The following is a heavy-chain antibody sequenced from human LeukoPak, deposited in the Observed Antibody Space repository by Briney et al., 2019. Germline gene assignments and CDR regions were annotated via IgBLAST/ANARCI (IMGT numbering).Heavy chain of an antibody. CDR3: ARMATAFDY. CDR1: GFTSSSYA. J-gene: IGHJ4*02. Sequence: GGSLRLSCADPGFTSSSYAMNWVRQAPGKGLEWVSSVSPGGGSTYYADSVKGRFSISRDNSKNTLYLQMNSLRAEDTAVYYCARMATAFDYWGQGTLVTVSS. CDR2: VSPGGGST. V-gene: IGHV3-23*01. D-gene: IGHD1-1*01.